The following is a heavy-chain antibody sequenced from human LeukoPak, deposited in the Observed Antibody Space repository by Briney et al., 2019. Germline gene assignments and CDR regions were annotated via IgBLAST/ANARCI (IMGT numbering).Heavy chain of an antibody. V-gene: IGHV1-2*06. D-gene: IGHD1-26*01. CDR2: INPNSGGT. J-gene: IGHJ4*02. Sequence: ASVKVSCKASGYTFTGYCMHWVRQAPGQGVEWMGRINPNSGGTNYAQKFQGRVTMTRDTSISTAYMELSRLRSDDTAVYYCARVIGLSRIVGAPSPPGYWGQGTLVTVSS. CDR3: ARVIGLSRIVGAPSPPGY. CDR1: GYTFTGYC.